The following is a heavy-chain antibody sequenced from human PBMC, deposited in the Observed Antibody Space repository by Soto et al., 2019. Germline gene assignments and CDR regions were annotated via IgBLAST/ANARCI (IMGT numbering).Heavy chain of an antibody. V-gene: IGHV4-61*08. J-gene: IGHJ6*02. Sequence: SETLSLTCTVSGGSISSGDYYWSWIRQPPGKGLEWIGYIYYSGSTNYNPSLKSRVTISVDTSKNQFSLKLSSVTAADTAVYYCARSRDFWSGHHPVSYYYYGMDVWGQGTTVTVSS. D-gene: IGHD3-3*01. CDR3: ARSRDFWSGHHPVSYYYYGMDV. CDR1: GGSISSGDYY. CDR2: IYYSGST.